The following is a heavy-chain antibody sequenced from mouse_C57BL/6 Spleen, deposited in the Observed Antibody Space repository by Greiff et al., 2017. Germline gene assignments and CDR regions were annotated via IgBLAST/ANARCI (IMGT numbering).Heavy chain of an antibody. V-gene: IGHV1-80*01. CDR1: GYAFSSYW. CDR3: ARGRGNYDAMDY. J-gene: IGHJ4*01. CDR2: IYPGDGDT. D-gene: IGHD2-1*01. Sequence: VQLQESGAELVKPGASVKISCKASGYAFSSYWMNWVKQRPGKGLEWIGQIYPGDGDTNYNGKFKGKATLTADKSSSTAYMQLSSLTSEDSAVYFCARGRGNYDAMDYWGQGTSVTVSS.